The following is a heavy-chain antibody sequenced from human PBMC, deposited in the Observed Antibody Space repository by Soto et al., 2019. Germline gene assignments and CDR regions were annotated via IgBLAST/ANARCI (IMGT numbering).Heavy chain of an antibody. J-gene: IGHJ4*01. CDR2: ISYDGRDE. D-gene: IGHD1-26*01. V-gene: IGHV3-30*18. CDR3: AKQESGSHFDF. Sequence: GGSLRLSCVVSGFTFSNYGMHWVRQAPGEGLQWVAVISYDGRDEQYADSVKGRFIVSRDNSKNTVYLQMNSLRLEDTAVYSCAKQESGSHFDFWGHGTLVTVYS. CDR1: GFTFSNYG.